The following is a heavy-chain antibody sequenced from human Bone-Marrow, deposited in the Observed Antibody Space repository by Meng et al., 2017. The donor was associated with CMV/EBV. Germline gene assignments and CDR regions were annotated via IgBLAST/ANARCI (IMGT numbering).Heavy chain of an antibody. D-gene: IGHD2-2*02. CDR2: INHSGST. V-gene: IGHV4-34*01. Sequence: SETLSLTCAVYGGSFSGYYWSWIRQPPGKGLEWIGEINHSGSTNYNPSLKSRVTISVDTSKNQFSLKLSSVTAADTAVYYCARERGPILGTRYYFYYWGQGTLDTVSS. J-gene: IGHJ4*02. CDR1: GGSFSGYY. CDR3: ARERGPILGTRYYFYY.